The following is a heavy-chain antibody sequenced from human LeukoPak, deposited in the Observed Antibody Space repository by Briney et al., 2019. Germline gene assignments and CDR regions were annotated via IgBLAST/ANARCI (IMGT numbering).Heavy chain of an antibody. CDR3: ASPGDRTYYFDY. J-gene: IGHJ4*02. Sequence: SETLSLTCAVSGGSISSSSHYWGWIRQPPGKGLEWIGSIYYSGSTYYNPSLKSRVTISVDTSKNQFSLKLSSVTAADTAVYYCASPGDRTYYFDYWGQGTLVTVSS. CDR2: IYYSGST. V-gene: IGHV4-39*07. CDR1: GGSISSSSHY. D-gene: IGHD7-27*01.